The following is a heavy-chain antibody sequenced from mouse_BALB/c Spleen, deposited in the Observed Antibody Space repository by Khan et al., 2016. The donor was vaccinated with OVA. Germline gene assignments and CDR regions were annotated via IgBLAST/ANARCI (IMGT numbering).Heavy chain of an antibody. D-gene: IGHD1-1*01. V-gene: IGHV3-2*02. Sequence: EVKLLESGPGLLKPSQSLSLTCTVTGYSITSDYAWYLIRQFPGNILGWMPFIRHSGSTSYSPSLRSRIPFTRDTSKNQFFLQLNSVTTEDTATYYCASGRLLRRYPDYFDYWGQGTTLTVSS. CDR1: GYSITSDYA. CDR3: ASGRLLRRYPDYFDY. J-gene: IGHJ2*01. CDR2: IRHSGST.